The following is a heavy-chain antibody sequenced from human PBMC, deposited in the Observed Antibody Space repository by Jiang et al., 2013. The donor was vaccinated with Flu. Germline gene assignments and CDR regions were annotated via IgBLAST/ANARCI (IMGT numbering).Heavy chain of an antibody. V-gene: IGHV3-30*02. J-gene: IGHJ4*02. Sequence: VQLVESGGCVVQPGGSLTLSCAASGFAFSYFAMFWVRQSPGKGPEWVASVRHDGSNKFYVDSVKGRFTISRDNSRNTLYLQMNSLRPEDTAVYYCATLRGSSFDTYLADFWGQGTLVTVSS. CDR1: GFAFSYFA. CDR2: VRHDGSNK. D-gene: IGHD3-3*02. CDR3: ATLRGSSFDTYLADF.